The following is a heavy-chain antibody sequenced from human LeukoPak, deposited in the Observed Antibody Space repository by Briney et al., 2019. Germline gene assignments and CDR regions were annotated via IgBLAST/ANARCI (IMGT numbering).Heavy chain of an antibody. CDR1: GDSINSLDL. CDR2: MYLSGTT. D-gene: IGHD3-22*01. CDR3: AGLVGRYSSGLYYYYFDY. Sequence: PSGTLSLTCTVSGDSINSLDLWSWVRQPPGKGLEWIGEMYLSGTTHSNPSVKSRVTISIDKSKNQFFLNLSSVTAAATAVYYCAGLVGRYSSGLYYYYFDYWGQGTLVTVSS. J-gene: IGHJ4*02. V-gene: IGHV4-4*02.